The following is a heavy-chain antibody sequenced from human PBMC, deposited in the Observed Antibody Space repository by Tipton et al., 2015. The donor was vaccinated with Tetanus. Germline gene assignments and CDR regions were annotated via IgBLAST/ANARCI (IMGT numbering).Heavy chain of an antibody. CDR3: AGANNDFPKKGPFDS. CDR2: FSYSGRT. CDR1: GGSVRSGDYS. V-gene: IGHV4-61*08. Sequence: TLSLTCTVSGGSVRSGDYSWNWIRQPPGKGLEWLAYFSYSGRTNSNYSLKSRITISQDTSKNQFSLRLTSVTAADTAVYYCAGANNDFPKKGPFDSWGQGSLVIVSS. J-gene: IGHJ4*02. D-gene: IGHD1-1*01.